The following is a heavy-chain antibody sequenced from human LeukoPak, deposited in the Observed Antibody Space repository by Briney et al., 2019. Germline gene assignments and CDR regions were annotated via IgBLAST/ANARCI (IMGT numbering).Heavy chain of an antibody. CDR3: AKEKAAYCSSTSCFDGYDY. CDR1: GFTFSSYA. Sequence: PGGSLRLSCAASGFTFSSYAMNWVRQAPGKGLEWVSAISGSGGSTYYADSVKGRFSISRDNSKNTLYLQLNSLRAEDTAVYYCAKEKAAYCSSTSCFDGYDYWGQGTLVTVSS. D-gene: IGHD2-2*01. V-gene: IGHV3-23*01. CDR2: ISGSGGST. J-gene: IGHJ4*02.